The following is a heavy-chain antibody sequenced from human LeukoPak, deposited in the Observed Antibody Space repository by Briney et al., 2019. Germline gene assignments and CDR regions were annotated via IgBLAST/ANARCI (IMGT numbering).Heavy chain of an antibody. CDR1: GFTFSSYS. CDR3: ARDNYHISGYSLGYDY. D-gene: IGHD3-22*01. J-gene: IGHJ4*02. CDR2: IRNKANSYTT. V-gene: IGHV3-72*01. Sequence: GGSLRLSCAASGFTFSSYSMNWVRQAPGKGLEWVGRIRNKANSYTTTYAASVKDRITFSGDDSKNSLYLQINSLKTEDTAVYYCARDNYHISGYSLGYDYWGQGTLVTVSS.